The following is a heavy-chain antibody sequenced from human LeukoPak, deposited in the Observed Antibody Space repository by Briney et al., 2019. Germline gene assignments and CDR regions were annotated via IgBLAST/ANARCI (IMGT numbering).Heavy chain of an antibody. D-gene: IGHD1-26*01. CDR3: ARSPRLGRYGYGPWELPVSYFDY. Sequence: SETLSLTCTVSDGSISSSNYYWAWIRQPPGKGLEWIANIFYTGNTYYNPSLKGRVTISIDTSKNQFSLKLSSVTAAETAVYYCARSPRLGRYGYGPWELPVSYFDYWGQGTLVTVSS. CDR2: IFYTGNT. V-gene: IGHV4-39*01. CDR1: DGSISSSNYY. J-gene: IGHJ4*02.